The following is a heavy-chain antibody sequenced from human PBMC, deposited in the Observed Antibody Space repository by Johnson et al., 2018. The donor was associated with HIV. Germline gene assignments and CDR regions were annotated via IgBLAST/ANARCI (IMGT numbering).Heavy chain of an antibody. Sequence: QVQLVESGGGVVQPGRSLRLSCAASGFTFSSYGMHWVRQAPGKGLEWVAVISYDGSNRYYADSVKGRFTISRDNSKNTLYLQMNSLRAEDTAVYYCARVKQQVVRVGSDAFDIWGQGTMVPVSS. V-gene: IGHV3-30*03. D-gene: IGHD6-13*01. CDR3: ARVKQQVVRVGSDAFDI. J-gene: IGHJ3*02. CDR2: ISYDGSNR. CDR1: GFTFSSYG.